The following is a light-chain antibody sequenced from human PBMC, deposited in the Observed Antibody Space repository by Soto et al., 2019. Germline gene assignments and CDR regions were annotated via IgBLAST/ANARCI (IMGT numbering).Light chain of an antibody. J-gene: IGKJ3*01. V-gene: IGKV1-9*01. CDR2: GAS. CDR1: QGISSF. Sequence: DIQLTQSPPTLSASVGDRVTITCRASQGISSFLAWYQQKPGKAPKLLIYGASTLQSGVPSRFSGSGSGTDFTLTIGSLQPEDFATYYCQQLNSFPIPFGPGTKVDIK. CDR3: QQLNSFPIP.